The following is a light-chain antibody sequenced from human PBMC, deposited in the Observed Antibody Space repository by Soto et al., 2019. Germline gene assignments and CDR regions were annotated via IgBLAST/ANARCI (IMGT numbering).Light chain of an antibody. J-gene: IGKJ5*01. Sequence: EIQMTQSPSSLSASVGDRFTITCRASQSISSYLNWYQQKPGKAPKLLIYAASSLQSGVPSRFSGSGSRTEFTLTISGLLPEDFATYHCQQLNTLPFTFGQGTRLEIK. CDR1: QSISSY. CDR2: AAS. CDR3: QQLNTLPFT. V-gene: IGKV1-39*01.